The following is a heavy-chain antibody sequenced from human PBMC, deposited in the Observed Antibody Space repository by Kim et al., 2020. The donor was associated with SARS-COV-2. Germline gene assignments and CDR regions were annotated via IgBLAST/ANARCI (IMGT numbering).Heavy chain of an antibody. CDR1: GFTFSSYS. CDR3: ARDEVTWLYDY. V-gene: IGHV3-21*01. Sequence: GGSLRLSCAASGFTFSSYSMNWVRQAPGKGLEWVSSISSSGSYIYYADSVKGRFTISRDNAKNSLYLQMNSLRAEDTAVYYCARDEVTWLYDYWGQGTLVTVSS. J-gene: IGHJ4*02. CDR2: ISSSGSYI. D-gene: IGHD2-21*02.